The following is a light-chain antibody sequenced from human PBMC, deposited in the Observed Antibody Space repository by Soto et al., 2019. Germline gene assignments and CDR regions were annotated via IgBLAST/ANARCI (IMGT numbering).Light chain of an antibody. Sequence: DIQMTQSPSSLSASVGDRVTITCRASQIISIYLNWYQQKPGKAPKVLIYAASSLQSGVPPRFSGSGSGTDFTLTISSLQPEDFATYFCQQSYNIPRATFGQGTKVDIK. V-gene: IGKV1-39*01. CDR1: QIISIY. CDR3: QQSYNIPRAT. J-gene: IGKJ1*01. CDR2: AAS.